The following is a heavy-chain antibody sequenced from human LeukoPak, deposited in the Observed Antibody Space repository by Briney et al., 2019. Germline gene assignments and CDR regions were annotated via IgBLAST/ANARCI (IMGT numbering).Heavy chain of an antibody. D-gene: IGHD4-23*01. V-gene: IGHV1-18*01. Sequence: ASVKVSCKASGGTFSSYAISWVRQAPGQGLEWMGWISAYNGNTNYAQKLQGRVTMTTDTSTSTAYMELRSLRSDDTAVYYCARSRLAYGGNSPGGYWGQGTLVTVSS. CDR3: ARSRLAYGGNSPGGY. CDR1: GGTFSSYA. J-gene: IGHJ4*02. CDR2: ISAYNGNT.